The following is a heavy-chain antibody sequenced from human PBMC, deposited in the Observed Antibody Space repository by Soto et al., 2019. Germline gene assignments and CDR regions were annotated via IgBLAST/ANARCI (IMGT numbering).Heavy chain of an antibody. CDR3: ARHRVAALHFDY. D-gene: IGHD6-6*01. Sequence: SLTCTVSGAPISSGTYYLSWVRQPPGKGLEWIGSIYYSGRTYFNPSLKSRVTMSVDTSKNQFSLRLSSVTAADTAVYYCARHRVAALHFDYWGRGTLVTVSS. V-gene: IGHV4-39*01. CDR2: IYYSGRT. J-gene: IGHJ4*02. CDR1: GAPISSGTYY.